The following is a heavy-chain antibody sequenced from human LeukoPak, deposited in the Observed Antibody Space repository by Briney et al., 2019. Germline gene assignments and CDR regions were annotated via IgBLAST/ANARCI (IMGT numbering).Heavy chain of an antibody. CDR2: TRYDGSNE. CDR3: AKLVGTTKFDY. CDR1: GFSLSSYG. V-gene: IGHV3-30*02. D-gene: IGHD1-26*01. Sequence: PGGSLRLSCAASGFSLSSYGMHWVRQAPGKGLEWVAFTRYDGSNEYYVDSVKGRFTISRDNSKNTLYLQMNSLRAEDTAVYYCAKLVGTTKFDYWGKGTLVTVSS. J-gene: IGHJ4*02.